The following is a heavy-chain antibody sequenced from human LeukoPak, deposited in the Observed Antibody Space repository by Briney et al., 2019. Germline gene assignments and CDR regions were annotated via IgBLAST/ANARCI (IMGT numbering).Heavy chain of an antibody. CDR2: INHSGST. D-gene: IGHD3-22*01. CDR3: ARMNASYYDSSGYYFFTTESYYFDY. J-gene: IGHJ4*02. Sequence: PSETLSLTCAVYGGSFSGYYWSWIRQPPGKGLEWTGEINHSGSTNYNPSLKSRVTISVDTPKNQFSLKLSSVTAADTAVYYCARMNASYYDSSGYYFFTTESYYFDYWGQGTLVTVSS. V-gene: IGHV4-34*01. CDR1: GGSFSGYY.